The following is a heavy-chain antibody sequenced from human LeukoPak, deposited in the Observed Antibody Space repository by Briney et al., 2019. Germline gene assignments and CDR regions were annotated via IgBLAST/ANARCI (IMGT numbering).Heavy chain of an antibody. J-gene: IGHJ5*02. V-gene: IGHV4-59*01. CDR3: ARGVGCSGGTCYSVYWLDP. CDR2: IHYSGNT. Sequence: EALSLTCPVSGASIPSYCWSWVGQPRGKGLGWIGYIHYSGNTKYSSSLKSRVTTSVDTSRSQFSLKLSSVTAADTAVYYCARGVGCSGGTCYSVYWLDPWGQGTLVTVSS. D-gene: IGHD2-15*01. CDR1: GASIPSYC.